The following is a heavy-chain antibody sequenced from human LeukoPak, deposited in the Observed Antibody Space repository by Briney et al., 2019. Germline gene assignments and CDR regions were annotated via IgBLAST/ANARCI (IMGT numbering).Heavy chain of an antibody. Sequence: PGGSLRLSCAASRFTFSSYAMHWVRQAPGKGLEWVAVISYDGSNKYYADSVKGRFTISRDNSKNTLYLQMNSLRAEDTAVYYCARDHGAADAFDIWGQGTMVTVSS. V-gene: IGHV3-30-3*01. CDR2: ISYDGSNK. J-gene: IGHJ3*02. CDR3: ARDHGAADAFDI. D-gene: IGHD5-24*01. CDR1: RFTFSSYA.